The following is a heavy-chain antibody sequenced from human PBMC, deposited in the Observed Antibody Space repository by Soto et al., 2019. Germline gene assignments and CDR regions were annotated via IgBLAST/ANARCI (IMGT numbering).Heavy chain of an antibody. V-gene: IGHV3-11*01. CDR3: AGGGDMAPH. CDR1: GFSFSDYF. J-gene: IGHJ4*02. Sequence: SLRLSCAASGFSFSDYFLSWIRQAPGEGLEWVSCMSSGGGTIYYADSVKGRFTISRDNAKTSLYLQMNSLRAEDTAVYYCAGGGDMAPHWGQGTLVTVSS. D-gene: IGHD3-10*01. CDR2: MSSGGGTI.